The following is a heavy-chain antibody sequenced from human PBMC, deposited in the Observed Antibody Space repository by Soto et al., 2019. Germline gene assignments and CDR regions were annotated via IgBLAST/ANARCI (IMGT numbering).Heavy chain of an antibody. Sequence: GGSLRLSCAASGFTFTSYTMNWVRQAPGKGLEWVSSISSSNYIYYADSVKGRFTISRDNAKNSLYLQINSLRAEDTAVYYCARVIEAYSNYGMDVWGQGTTVTVSS. J-gene: IGHJ6*02. CDR1: GFTFTSYT. CDR2: ISSSNYI. V-gene: IGHV3-21*01. CDR3: ARVIEAYSNYGMDV. D-gene: IGHD3-16*02.